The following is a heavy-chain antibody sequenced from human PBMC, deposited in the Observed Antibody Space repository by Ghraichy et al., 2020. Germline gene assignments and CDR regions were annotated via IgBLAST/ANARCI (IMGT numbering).Heavy chain of an antibody. V-gene: IGHV4-39*01. CDR3: ARVAAAGKVDY. D-gene: IGHD6-13*01. CDR2: IYYSGST. Sequence: SETLSLTCTVSGGSISDNIYYWGWIRQPPGKGLEWIGSIYYSGSTYSNPSLKSRVTISVDTSKNQFSLKLSSVTAADTAVYYCARVAAAGKVDYWGQGTLVTVS. CDR1: GGSISDNIYY. J-gene: IGHJ4*02.